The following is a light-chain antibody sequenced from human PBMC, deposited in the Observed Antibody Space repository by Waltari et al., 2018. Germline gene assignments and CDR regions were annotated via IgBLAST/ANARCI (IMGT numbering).Light chain of an antibody. J-gene: IGKJ1*01. V-gene: IGKV3-15*01. Sequence: EVVMTQSPVTLSVSPGERATLSCRASQSVSNNLAWYLHKPGQAPRPVMYDASTRASGLPARFSGTGSGREFTLTINSLQSEDVAIYYCQQYSNWPPWTFGQGTTVEIK. CDR3: QQYSNWPPWT. CDR2: DAS. CDR1: QSVSNN.